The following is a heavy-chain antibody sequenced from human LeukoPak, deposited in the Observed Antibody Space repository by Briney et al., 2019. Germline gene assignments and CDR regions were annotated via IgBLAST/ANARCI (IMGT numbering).Heavy chain of an antibody. J-gene: IGHJ4*02. CDR3: ARGYSFGFKTIDY. CDR1: GFTLSSYN. Sequence: GGSLRLSCAASGFTLSSYNMNWVRQAPGKGREGVSSIRSSGRFRDYAGLVKGRLTISRENGVNSLYLQTNSLRAEDTAVYYCARGYSFGFKTIDYWGQGTLVTVSS. CDR2: IRSSGRFR. V-gene: IGHV3-21*06. D-gene: IGHD5-18*01.